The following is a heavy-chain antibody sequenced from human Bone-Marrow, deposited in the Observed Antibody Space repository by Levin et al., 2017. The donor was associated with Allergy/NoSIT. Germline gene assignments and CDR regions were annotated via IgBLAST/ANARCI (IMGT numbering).Heavy chain of an antibody. CDR3: ARDDYYYGSGSFDY. V-gene: IGHV3-48*02. J-gene: IGHJ4*02. D-gene: IGHD3-10*01. Sequence: LSLTCAASGFTFSSYSMNWVRQAPGKGLEWVSYISSSSSTIYHADSVKGRFTISRDNAKNSLYLQMNSLRDEDTAVYYCARDDYYYGSGSFDYWGQGTLVTVSS. CDR2: ISSSSSTI. CDR1: GFTFSSYS.